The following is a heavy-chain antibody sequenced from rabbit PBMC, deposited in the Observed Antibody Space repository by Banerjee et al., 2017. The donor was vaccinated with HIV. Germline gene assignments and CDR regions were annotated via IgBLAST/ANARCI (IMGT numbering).Heavy chain of an antibody. D-gene: IGHD1-1*01. CDR2: INTTTTKA. CDR3: ARDLVGVIGWNFGL. Sequence: QEQLVEYGGGLVKPEGSLTLTCKASGFSFSDRDVMCWVRQAPGKGLEWIGCINTTTTKAVYANWAKGRFPISSTSSTTVPLQMTSLTAADTATYFCARDLVGVIGWNFGLWGQGTLVPVS. J-gene: IGHJ4*01. V-gene: IGHV1S45*01. CDR1: GFSFSDRDV.